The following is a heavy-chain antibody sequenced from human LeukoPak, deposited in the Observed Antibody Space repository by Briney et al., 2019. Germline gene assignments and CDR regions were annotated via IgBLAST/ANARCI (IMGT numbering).Heavy chain of an antibody. CDR3: ASKHLRGYSCDPAEVYFDY. Sequence: SVKVSCKASGGTFSSYSVSWVRQAPGQGLEWMGRIIPIFGTANYAQKFQGRVTITTDESTSTAYMELSSLRSEDTAVYYCASKHLRGYSCDPAEVYFDYWGQGTLVTVSS. V-gene: IGHV1-69*05. CDR1: GGTFSSYS. CDR2: IIPIFGTA. D-gene: IGHD5-18*01. J-gene: IGHJ4*02.